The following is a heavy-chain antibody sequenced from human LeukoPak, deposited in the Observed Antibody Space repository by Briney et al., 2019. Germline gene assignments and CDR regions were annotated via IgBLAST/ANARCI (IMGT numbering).Heavy chain of an antibody. CDR2: ISGSDDST. J-gene: IGHJ4*02. V-gene: IGHV3-23*01. D-gene: IGHD6-13*01. CDR3: AKDSGHTSSWHY. Sequence: QPGGSLRLSCAASGFTFRSYAMNWVRQAPGKGLEWVSGISGSDDSTYYADSVKGRFTISRDIPRNTLYLQMNSLRAEDTAVYYCAKDSGHTSSWHYWGQGTLVTVSS. CDR1: GFTFRSYA.